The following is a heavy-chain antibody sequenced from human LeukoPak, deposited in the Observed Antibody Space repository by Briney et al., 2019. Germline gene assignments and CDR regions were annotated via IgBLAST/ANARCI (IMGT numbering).Heavy chain of an antibody. D-gene: IGHD7-27*01. CDR3: ARQNWGVDY. V-gene: IGHV5-51*01. CDR1: GYSFTTYW. J-gene: IGHJ4*02. CDR2: IYPGDSAT. Sequence: GESLKISCRGSGYSFTTYWIGWVRQMPGKGLEWMGIIYPGDSATKYSPSFQGQVTVSADKSISTAYLQWSSLKASDTAMYYCARQNWGVDYWGQGTLVTVSS.